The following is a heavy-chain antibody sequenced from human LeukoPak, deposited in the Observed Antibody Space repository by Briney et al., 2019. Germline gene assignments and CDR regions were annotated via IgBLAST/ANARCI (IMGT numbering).Heavy chain of an antibody. CDR3: ARVGKVGFGESNWFDP. Sequence: GGSLRLSCAASGFTFSSYWMSWVRQAPGKGLDWVANKKQDGSEKYYVDSVKGRFSISRDNAKNSLYLKMNSLRAEDTAVYYCARVGKVGFGESNWFDPWGQGNLVTVSS. D-gene: IGHD3-10*01. V-gene: IGHV3-7*01. CDR1: GFTFSSYW. J-gene: IGHJ5*02. CDR2: KKQDGSEK.